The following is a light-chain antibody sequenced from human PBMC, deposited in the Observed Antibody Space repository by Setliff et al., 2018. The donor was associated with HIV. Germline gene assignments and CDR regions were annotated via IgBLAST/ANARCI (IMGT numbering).Light chain of an antibody. V-gene: IGLV2-14*01. CDR3: SSYTISRTYV. CDR2: EVS. J-gene: IGLJ1*01. CDR1: SSDVGGYNY. Sequence: QSVLTQPAFVSGSPGQSITISCTGTSSDVGGYNYVSCYQQHPGKAPKLMIYEVSYRPSGVSNRFSGSKSGNTASLTISGLQAEDEADYYCSSYTISRTYVFGTGTKVTVL.